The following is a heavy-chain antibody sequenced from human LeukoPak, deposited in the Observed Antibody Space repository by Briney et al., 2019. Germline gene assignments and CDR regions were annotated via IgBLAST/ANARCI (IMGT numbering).Heavy chain of an antibody. D-gene: IGHD3-10*01. J-gene: IGHJ5*02. CDR1: GGSFSGYY. CDR2: INHSGST. CDR3: AREMGVLLWFGESRPLDP. V-gene: IGHV4-34*01. Sequence: SETLSLTCAVYGGSFSGYYWSWIRQPPGKGLEWIGEINHSGSTNYNPSLKSRVTISVDTSKNQFSLKLSSVTAADTAVYYCAREMGVLLWFGESRPLDPWGQGTLVTVSS.